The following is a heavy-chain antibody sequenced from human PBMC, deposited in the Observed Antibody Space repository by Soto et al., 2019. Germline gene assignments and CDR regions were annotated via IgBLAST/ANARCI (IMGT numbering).Heavy chain of an antibody. CDR2: ILYSGTT. CDR3: ARGGGYYGVLFDY. Sequence: QLQLQESGPGLLRPSETLSLTCNVSGGAISSSSYFWAWVRQPPGKTLELIGHILYSGTTHYNESLTRRDPTPVDTSKNQCSLGLNSVTPADTAVYSCARGGGYYGVLFDYWGQGTLVPVSS. CDR1: GGAISSSSYF. V-gene: IGHV4-39*01. J-gene: IGHJ4*02. D-gene: IGHD4-17*01.